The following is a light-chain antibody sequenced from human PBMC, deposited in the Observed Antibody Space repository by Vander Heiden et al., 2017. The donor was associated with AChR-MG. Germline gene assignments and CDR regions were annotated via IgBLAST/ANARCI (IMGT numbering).Light chain of an antibody. J-gene: IGLJ2*01. V-gene: IGLV1-40*01. CDR1: SSNIGAGYD. CDR3: QSYDSSLSGSTV. CDR2: GNS. Sequence: QSVLTPPPPVSGAPGQRVPIPCTGSSSNIGAGYDVHGYQQLPGTAPKLLIYGNSNRPSGVPDRFSGSKSGTSASLAITGLQAEDEADYSCQSYDSSLSGSTVFGGGTKLTVL.